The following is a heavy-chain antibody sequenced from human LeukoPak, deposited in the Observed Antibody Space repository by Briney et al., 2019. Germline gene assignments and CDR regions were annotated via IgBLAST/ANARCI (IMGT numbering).Heavy chain of an antibody. CDR3: ARRRDYYYGMDV. J-gene: IGHJ6*02. Sequence: PSETLSLTCTVSGGSISSYYWSWIRQPPGKGLEWIGYIYYSGSTTYNPSLKSRVTISVDTSKNQFSLKLSSVTAADTAVYYCARRRDYYYGMDVWGQGTTVTVSS. CDR1: GGSISSYY. V-gene: IGHV4-59*08. CDR2: IYYSGST.